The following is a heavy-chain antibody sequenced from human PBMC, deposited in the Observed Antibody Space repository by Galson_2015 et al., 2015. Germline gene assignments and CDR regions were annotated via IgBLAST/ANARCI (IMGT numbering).Heavy chain of an antibody. D-gene: IGHD3-9*01. CDR2: MNPNSGNT. CDR3: AREGLDNNDILAGPIYFYFYYGMDV. Sequence: SVKVSCKASGYTFTSYDINWVRQATGQGLEWMGWMNPNSGNTGYAQKFQGRVTRTRNTSISTAYMELSSLRSEDTAVYYCAREGLDNNDILAGPIYFYFYYGMDVWGQGTTVTVSS. CDR1: GYTFTSYD. V-gene: IGHV1-8*01. J-gene: IGHJ6*02.